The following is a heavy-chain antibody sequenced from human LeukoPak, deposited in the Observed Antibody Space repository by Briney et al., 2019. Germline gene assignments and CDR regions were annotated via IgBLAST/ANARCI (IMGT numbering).Heavy chain of an antibody. Sequence: GGSLRLSCATSGFTFSSYAMSWVRQAPGKGLEWVSSINDRGDDTYYADSVKGRFTIPRDKSKNTLYLQMNSLRAEDTAVYYCAKPVSGSYSVSSFGFDYWGQGTLVTVSS. CDR2: INDRGDDT. J-gene: IGHJ4*02. D-gene: IGHD3-10*01. V-gene: IGHV3-23*01. CDR1: GFTFSSYA. CDR3: AKPVSGSYSVSSFGFDY.